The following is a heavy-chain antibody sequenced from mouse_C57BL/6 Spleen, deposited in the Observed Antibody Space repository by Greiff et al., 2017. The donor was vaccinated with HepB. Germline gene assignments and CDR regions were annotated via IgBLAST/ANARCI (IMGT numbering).Heavy chain of an antibody. CDR2: ISYDGSN. V-gene: IGHV3-6*01. CDR3: ARYYSGGMDY. Sequence: DVQLQESGPGLVKPSQSLSLTCSVTGYYITSGYYWNWIRQFPGNKLEWMGYISYDGSNNYNPSLKNRISITRDTSKNQFFLKLNSVTTEDTATYYCARYYSGGMDYWGQGTSVTVSS. J-gene: IGHJ4*01. D-gene: IGHD1-1*01. CDR1: GYYITSGYY.